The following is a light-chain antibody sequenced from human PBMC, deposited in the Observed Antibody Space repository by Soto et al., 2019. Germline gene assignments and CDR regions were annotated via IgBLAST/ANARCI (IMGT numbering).Light chain of an antibody. Sequence: QSVLTQPPSVSGAPGQRVTISCTGSSSNIGAGYDVHWYQQLPGTAPKLLIYGNTNRPSGVPDRFSGSKSGTSASLAITGLQADEEADYYCQSYDSSLGGSGVFGTGTKVTVL. CDR3: QSYDSSLGGSGV. CDR2: GNT. CDR1: SSNIGAGYD. V-gene: IGLV1-40*01. J-gene: IGLJ1*01.